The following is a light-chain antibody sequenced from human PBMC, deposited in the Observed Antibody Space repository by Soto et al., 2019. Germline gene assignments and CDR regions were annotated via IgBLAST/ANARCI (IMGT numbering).Light chain of an antibody. CDR1: SGDIGSYNR. CDR3: SSYTGTTTLDV. Sequence: QSALTQPASVSGSPGQSITISCTGTSGDIGSYNRVSWYQQHPGKAPKLIIYEVTDRPSGVSNRFSGSKSGNTASLTISGLRAGDEAEYYCSSYTGTTTLDVFGTGTKVTV. J-gene: IGLJ1*01. CDR2: EVT. V-gene: IGLV2-14*01.